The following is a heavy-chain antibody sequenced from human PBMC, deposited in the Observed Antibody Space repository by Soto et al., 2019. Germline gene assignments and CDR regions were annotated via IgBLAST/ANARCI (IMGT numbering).Heavy chain of an antibody. V-gene: IGHV3-7*05. D-gene: IGHD3-3*01. Sequence: PGGSLRLSCAASGFTFSSYWMSWVRQAPGKGLEWVANIKQDGSEKYYVDSVKGRFTISRDNAKNSLYLQMNSLRAEDTAVYYCARDLRVRSPPSVMEWLLTNNTSYYYYGMDVWGQGTTVTVSS. CDR1: GFTFSSYW. CDR2: IKQDGSEK. CDR3: ARDLRVRSPPSVMEWLLTNNTSYYYYGMDV. J-gene: IGHJ6*02.